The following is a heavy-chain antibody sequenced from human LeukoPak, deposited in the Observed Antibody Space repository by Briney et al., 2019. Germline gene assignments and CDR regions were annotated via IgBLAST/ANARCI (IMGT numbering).Heavy chain of an antibody. V-gene: IGHV3-23*01. CDR2: ISGSGGST. CDR1: GFTFSSYA. D-gene: IGHD3-9*01. Sequence: GGSLRLSCAASGFTFSSYAMSWVRQAPGKGLEWVSAISGSGGSTYYADSVKGRFTISRDNSKNTLYLQMNSLRAEDTAVYYCAKPAYDILTGYYYYFDYWGQGTLVTVSS. J-gene: IGHJ4*02. CDR3: AKPAYDILTGYYYYFDY.